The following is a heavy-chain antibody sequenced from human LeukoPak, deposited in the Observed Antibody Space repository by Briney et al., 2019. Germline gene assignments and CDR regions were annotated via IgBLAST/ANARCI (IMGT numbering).Heavy chain of an antibody. V-gene: IGHV4-4*07. D-gene: IGHD3-10*01. CDR2: IYTSGST. CDR1: GGSISSYY. Sequence: SETPSLTCAVSGGSISSYYWSWIRQPAGKGLEWIGRIYTSGSTNYNPSLKSRVTISVDTSKNQFSLKLSSVTAADTAVYYCARGAVSMVRGVGKNGMDVWGQGTTVTVSS. J-gene: IGHJ6*02. CDR3: ARGAVSMVRGVGKNGMDV.